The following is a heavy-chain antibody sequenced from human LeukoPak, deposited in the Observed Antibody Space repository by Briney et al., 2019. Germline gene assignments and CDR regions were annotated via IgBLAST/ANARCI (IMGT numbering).Heavy chain of an antibody. J-gene: IGHJ5*02. V-gene: IGHV3-23*01. D-gene: IGHD6-13*01. CDR3: ARGLGDSSNWYWFDP. CDR1: GFRFSSDA. CDR2: ISGSGDIT. Sequence: GGSLRLSCAASGFRFSSDALTWVRQAPGKGLEWVSGISGSGDITYYVDSVKGRFIISRDNAKNTMYLQMDSLRAEDTAIYYCARGLGDSSNWYWFDPWGQGTLVTVSS.